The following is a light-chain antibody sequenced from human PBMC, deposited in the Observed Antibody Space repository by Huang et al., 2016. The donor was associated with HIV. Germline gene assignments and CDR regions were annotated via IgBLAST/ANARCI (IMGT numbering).Light chain of an antibody. V-gene: IGKV1-27*01. CDR1: QDIDAY. CDR2: AAS. CDR3: QKYNDVPRT. Sequence: DIQMTQSPSSLSASIGDRITISCRASQDIDAYLAWYQHKPGKVPNLLIYAASTLQSGVPARLSGSGSGTNFTLTIGSLQPEDVGSYYCQKYNDVPRTFGHGTKVEIK. J-gene: IGKJ1*01.